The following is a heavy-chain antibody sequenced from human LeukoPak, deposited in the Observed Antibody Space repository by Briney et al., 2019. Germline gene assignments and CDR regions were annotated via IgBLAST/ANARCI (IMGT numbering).Heavy chain of an antibody. CDR2: IIPIFGTA. CDR1: GGTFSSYA. V-gene: IGHV1-69*13. CDR3: ARRGAATYDY. Sequence: GASVKVSCKASGGTFSSYAISWVRQAPGQRLEWMGGIIPIFGTANYAQKFQGRVAITADESTSTAYMELSSLRSEDTAVYYCARRGAATYDYWGQGTLVTVSS. D-gene: IGHD1-26*01. J-gene: IGHJ4*02.